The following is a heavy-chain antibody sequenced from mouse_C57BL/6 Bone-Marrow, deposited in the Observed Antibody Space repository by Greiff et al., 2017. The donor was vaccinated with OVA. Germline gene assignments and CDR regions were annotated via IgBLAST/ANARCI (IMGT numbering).Heavy chain of an antibody. J-gene: IGHJ3*01. Sequence: EVKLVESGGGLVQPGESLKLSCESNEYEFPSHDMSWVRKTPEKRLELVAAINSDGGSTYYPDTMERRFIISRDNTKKTLYMQMSSLRSEDTALNYCERLAQGAWFAYWGKGTLVTVSA. CDR1: EYEFPSHD. D-gene: IGHD3-2*02. CDR2: INSDGGST. V-gene: IGHV5-2*01. CDR3: ERLAQGAWFAY.